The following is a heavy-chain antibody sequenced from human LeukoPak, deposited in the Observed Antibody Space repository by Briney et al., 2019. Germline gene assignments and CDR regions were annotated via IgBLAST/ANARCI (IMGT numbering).Heavy chain of an antibody. CDR2: IYYSGST. CDR3: ARHNGHSYLFDY. V-gene: IGHV4-59*08. Sequence: SETLSLTCTVSGGSISSYYWSWIRQPPGKGLEWIGYIYYSGSTNYNPSLKSRVTISVDTSKNQFSLKLSSVTAADTAVYYCARHNGHSYLFDYWGQGTLVTVSS. CDR1: GGSISSYY. D-gene: IGHD5-18*01. J-gene: IGHJ4*02.